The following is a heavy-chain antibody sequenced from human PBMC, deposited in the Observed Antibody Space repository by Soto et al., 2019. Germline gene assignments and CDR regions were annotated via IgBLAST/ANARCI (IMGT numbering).Heavy chain of an antibody. CDR3: AIEGSASSFDY. CDR1: GFTFSIYG. V-gene: IGHV3-30*03. Sequence: QVQLVESGGGVVQPGRTLRLSCAASGFTFSIYGMHWVRQAPGKGLEWVALISYDGINKYYAESVKGRFTISRDNSKNTLYLQMNSLRAEDTAVYYCAIEGSASSFDYWGQGTLVTVSS. CDR2: ISYDGINK. D-gene: IGHD3-10*01. J-gene: IGHJ4*02.